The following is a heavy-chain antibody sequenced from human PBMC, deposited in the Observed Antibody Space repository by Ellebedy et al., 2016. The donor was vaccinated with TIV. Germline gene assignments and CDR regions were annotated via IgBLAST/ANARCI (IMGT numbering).Heavy chain of an antibody. CDR3: ARGDYYGSTDY. Sequence: MPSETLSLTCTVSGGSVRHTTYYWSWIRQPPGKGLEWIGYIYYSGSTSYNPSLKSRVNISIDTSRKQFSLKLSSVTTADTAVYYCARGDYYGSTDYWGQGKLVAVSS. CDR1: GGSVRHTTYY. D-gene: IGHD3-10*01. J-gene: IGHJ4*02. V-gene: IGHV4-61*01. CDR2: IYYSGST.